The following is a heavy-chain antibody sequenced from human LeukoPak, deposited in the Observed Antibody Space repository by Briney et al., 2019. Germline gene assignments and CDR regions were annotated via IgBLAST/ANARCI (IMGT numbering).Heavy chain of an antibody. V-gene: IGHV1-8*03. CDR1: GYTFTSYD. Sequence: ASVKVSCKASGYTFTSYDINWVRQATGQGLEWMGWMNPNSGNTGYAQKFQGRVTITRNTSISTAYMELSSLRSEDTAVYYCARVNYYDSSGFSLDAFDIWGQGTMVTVSS. J-gene: IGHJ3*02. D-gene: IGHD3-22*01. CDR3: ARVNYYDSSGFSLDAFDI. CDR2: MNPNSGNT.